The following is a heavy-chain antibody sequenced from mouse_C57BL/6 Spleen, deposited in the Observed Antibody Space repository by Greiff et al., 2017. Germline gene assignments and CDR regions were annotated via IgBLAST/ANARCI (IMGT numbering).Heavy chain of an antibody. CDR3: AREDGSTSFAY. CDR2: IYPGDGDT. D-gene: IGHD2-3*01. J-gene: IGHJ3*01. CDR1: GYAFSSSW. V-gene: IGHV1-82*01. Sequence: QVQLQQSGPELVKPGASVKISCKASGYAFSSSWMNWVKPRPGKGLEWIGRIYPGDGDTNYNGKFKGKATLTADKSSSTDYMQLSSLTSEDSAVYFCAREDGSTSFAYWGQGTLVTVSA.